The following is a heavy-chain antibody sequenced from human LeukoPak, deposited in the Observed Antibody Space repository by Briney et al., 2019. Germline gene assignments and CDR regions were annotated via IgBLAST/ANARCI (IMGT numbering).Heavy chain of an antibody. CDR2: IYYGDSDI. CDR1: GYSFTSYW. V-gene: IGHV5-51*01. CDR3: ARGSSGSFYPPCDY. Sequence: GESLKISCKGSGYSFTSYWIGWVRQRPGKGLEWMGIIYYGDSDIRYSPSFQGQVTISADKSITTAYLQWSSLKASDSAMYYCARGSSGSFYPPCDYWGQGTLVTVSS. J-gene: IGHJ4*02. D-gene: IGHD3-10*01.